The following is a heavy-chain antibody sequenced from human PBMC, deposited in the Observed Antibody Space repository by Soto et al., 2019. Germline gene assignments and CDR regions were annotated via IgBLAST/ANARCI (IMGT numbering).Heavy chain of an antibody. Sequence: LSLTCAVSGYSISSGYYWGWIRQPPGKGLEWIGSIYHSGSTYYNPSLKSRVTISVDTSKNQFSLKLSSVTAADTAVYYCARDWYYYDSSGYYRYFDYWGQGTLVTVSS. D-gene: IGHD3-22*01. V-gene: IGHV4-38-2*02. J-gene: IGHJ4*02. CDR3: ARDWYYYDSSGYYRYFDY. CDR1: GYSISSGYY. CDR2: IYHSGST.